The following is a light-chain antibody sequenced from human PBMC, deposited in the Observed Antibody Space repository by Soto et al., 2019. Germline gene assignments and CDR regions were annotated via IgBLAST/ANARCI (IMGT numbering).Light chain of an antibody. J-gene: IGKJ1*01. CDR3: QQYNSYSET. CDR2: KAS. V-gene: IGKV1-5*03. Sequence: DIQMTQSPSTLSASVGDRVIITCRASQSISSWLAWYQQKPGKAPKLLIYKASSLESGVPSRFSGSGSGTEFTLTISSLQPDDFATYYCQQYNSYSETFGQGTNVEIK. CDR1: QSISSW.